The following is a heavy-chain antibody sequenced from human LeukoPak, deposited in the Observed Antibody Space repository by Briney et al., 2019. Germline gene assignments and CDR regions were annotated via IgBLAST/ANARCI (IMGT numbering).Heavy chain of an antibody. CDR2: IHDSGNT. Sequence: PSETLSLTCTVSGVSITTYYWHWIRQPPGRGLEWIGYIHDSGNTNYNPSLRSRVTMSVDTSKNQVSLKLNSVTAADTAMYYCARAGGGWEYYDYWGQGTVVTVSS. J-gene: IGHJ4*02. D-gene: IGHD6-19*01. CDR1: GVSITTYY. CDR3: ARAGGGWEYYDY. V-gene: IGHV4-59*01.